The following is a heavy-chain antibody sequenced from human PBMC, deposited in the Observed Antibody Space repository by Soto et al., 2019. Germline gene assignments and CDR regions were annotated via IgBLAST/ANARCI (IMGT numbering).Heavy chain of an antibody. CDR1: GGSISSSNW. V-gene: IGHV4-4*02. CDR2: IYHSGST. J-gene: IGHJ5*02. CDR3: ARTRAVWFDP. D-gene: IGHD6-19*01. Sequence: PSETLSLTCAVPGGSISSSNWWSWVRQPPGKGLEWIGEIYHSGSTNYNPSLKSRVTMSVDTPKNQFSLKLSSVTAADTAVYYCARTRAVWFDPWGQGTLVTV.